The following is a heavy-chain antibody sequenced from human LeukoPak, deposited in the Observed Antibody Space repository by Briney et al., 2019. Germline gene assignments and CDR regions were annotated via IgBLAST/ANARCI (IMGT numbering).Heavy chain of an antibody. Sequence: PSETLSLTCTVSGGSISSGGYYWRWIRQHPGKGLEWIVYIYYSGGTYYNPSLKSRITISVDTSKNQFSLKLSSVTAADTAVYYCARKNYYDSSGYLDYWGQGTLVTVSS. D-gene: IGHD3-22*01. V-gene: IGHV4-31*03. CDR3: ARKNYYDSSGYLDY. CDR1: GGSISSGGYY. CDR2: IYYSGGT. J-gene: IGHJ4*02.